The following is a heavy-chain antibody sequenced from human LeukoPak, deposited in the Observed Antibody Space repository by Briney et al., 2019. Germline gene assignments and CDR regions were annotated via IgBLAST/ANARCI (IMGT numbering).Heavy chain of an antibody. V-gene: IGHV4-39*01. J-gene: IGHJ4*02. CDR2: IYYSGST. CDR3: ARLSSGYAYYFDY. CDR1: GGSISSSSYY. D-gene: IGHD3-22*01. Sequence: SETLSLTCTVSGGSISSSSYYWGWIRQPPGKGLEWIGSIYYSGSTYYNPSLKSRVTISVDTSKNQFSLKLSSVTAADTAVYYCARLSSGYAYYFDYWGQGTRVTVSS.